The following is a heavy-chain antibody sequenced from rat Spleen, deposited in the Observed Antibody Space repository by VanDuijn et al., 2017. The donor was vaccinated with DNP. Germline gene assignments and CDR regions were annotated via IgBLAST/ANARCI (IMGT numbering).Heavy chain of an antibody. J-gene: IGHJ2*01. CDR2: INIGSGDT. D-gene: IGHD5-1*01. Sequence: EVLLVESDGGLVQPGRSLKLSCAASGFTFSNYDMAWVRQSPTKGLEWVASINIGSGDTYYRDSVKGRFTISRDNAKSTLYLQMNSLRSEDTATYYCARLGGDWGQGVMVTVSS. CDR1: GFTFSNYD. V-gene: IGHV5S23*01. CDR3: ARLGGD.